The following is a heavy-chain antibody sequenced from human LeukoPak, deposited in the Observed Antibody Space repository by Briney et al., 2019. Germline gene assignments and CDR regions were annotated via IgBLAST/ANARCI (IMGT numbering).Heavy chain of an antibody. V-gene: IGHV1-2*02. D-gene: IGHD3-9*01. J-gene: IGHJ4*02. CDR3: ARGNYDILTCYYEFDY. CDR1: GYTFTGYY. CDR2: INPNSGGT. Sequence: ASVKVSCKASGYTFTGYYMHWVRQAPGQGLEWMGWINPNSGGTNYAQKFQGRVTMTRDTSISTAYMELSRLRSDDTAVYYCARGNYDILTCYYEFDYWGQGTLVTVSS.